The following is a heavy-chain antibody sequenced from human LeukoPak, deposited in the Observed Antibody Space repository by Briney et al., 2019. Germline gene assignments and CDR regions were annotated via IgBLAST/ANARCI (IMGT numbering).Heavy chain of an antibody. J-gene: IGHJ6*03. CDR3: ARDARVVTKYYYMDV. D-gene: IGHD3-10*01. V-gene: IGHV4-59*12. CDR2: IYYSGST. Sequence: PSETLSLTCTVSGGSISSYYWSWIRQPPGKGLEWIGYIYYSGSTNYNPSLKSRVTMSVDTSKNQFSLKLSSVTAADAAVYYCARDARVVTKYYYMDVWGKGTTVTISS. CDR1: GGSISSYY.